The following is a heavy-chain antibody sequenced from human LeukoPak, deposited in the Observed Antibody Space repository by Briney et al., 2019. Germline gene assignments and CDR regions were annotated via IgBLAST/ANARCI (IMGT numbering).Heavy chain of an antibody. Sequence: GGSLRLSCAASGFTFNNYALSWVRQAPGKGLEWVSTIGTSINNTYYADSVKGRFTISRDNSNHTLSLQMSSLRAEDAAIYYCARDQAFDWFYYYYGMDVWGLGTTVIVSS. CDR3: ARDQAFDWFYYYYGMDV. J-gene: IGHJ6*02. V-gene: IGHV3-23*01. D-gene: IGHD3-9*01. CDR1: GFTFNNYA. CDR2: IGTSINNT.